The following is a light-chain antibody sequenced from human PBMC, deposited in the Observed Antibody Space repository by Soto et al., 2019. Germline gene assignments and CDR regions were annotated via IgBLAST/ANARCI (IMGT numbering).Light chain of an antibody. CDR1: NDDIGSHNL. CDR2: GDT. Sequence: QSALTQPASVSGSPGQSITISCTGTNDDIGSHNLVSWYQRHPDKAPKLLIYGDTQRPSGISVRFSGSKSGTTASLTISGLQTEDEADYYCCSYAGRNTVIFGGGTKLTVL. J-gene: IGLJ2*01. V-gene: IGLV2-23*01. CDR3: CSYAGRNTVI.